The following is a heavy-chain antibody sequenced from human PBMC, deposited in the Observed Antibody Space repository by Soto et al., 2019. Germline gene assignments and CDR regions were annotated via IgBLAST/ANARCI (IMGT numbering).Heavy chain of an antibody. Sequence: EVHLVESGGGLVKPGGSLRLSCAASGFTFTYAWMTWVRQAPGKGLEWVGRIKSQIDGGTTDYAAPVTGRFSISRDDSKTTLYLQMNSLKIEDTAVYYCTPTRWVAASDYWGQVTLVTVSS. D-gene: IGHD6-13*01. CDR2: IKSQIDGGTT. CDR1: GFTFTYAW. V-gene: IGHV3-15*01. J-gene: IGHJ4*02. CDR3: TPTRWVAASDY.